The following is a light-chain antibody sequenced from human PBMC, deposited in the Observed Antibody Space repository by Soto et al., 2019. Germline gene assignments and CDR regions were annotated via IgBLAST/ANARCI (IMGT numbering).Light chain of an antibody. Sequence: QSALTQPASVSGSPGQSITISCTGTSSDVGGYNYLSWYQQHPGKAPRVMIYEVSNRPSGVSNRFSGSKSGNTASLTISGLQAEDEADYFCSSYTTSGTPVFGGGTKLPS. CDR3: SSYTTSGTPV. V-gene: IGLV2-14*01. CDR2: EVS. CDR1: SSDVGGYNY. J-gene: IGLJ3*02.